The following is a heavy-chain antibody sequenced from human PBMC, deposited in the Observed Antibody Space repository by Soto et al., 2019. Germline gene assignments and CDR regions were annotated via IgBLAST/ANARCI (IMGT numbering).Heavy chain of an antibody. CDR2: INPTGGIT. Sequence: ASVKVSCKASGFTFISYYMHWVREAPGQGLEWMGMINPTGGITNYAQKFQGRVAITADASTSTAYMELSSLRSEDTAVYYCARSSSVYYYYGMDVWGQGTTVTVSS. D-gene: IGHD6-6*01. CDR1: GFTFISYY. V-gene: IGHV1-46*01. J-gene: IGHJ6*02. CDR3: ARSSSVYYYYGMDV.